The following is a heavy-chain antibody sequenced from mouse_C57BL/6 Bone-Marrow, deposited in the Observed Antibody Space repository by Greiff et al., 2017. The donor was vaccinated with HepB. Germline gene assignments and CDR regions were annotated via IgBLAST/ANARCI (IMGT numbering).Heavy chain of an antibody. CDR2: IWTGGGT. CDR3: ARESGVHSNSGFAY. V-gene: IGHV2-9-1*01. J-gene: IGHJ3*01. CDR1: GFSLTSYA. D-gene: IGHD2-5*01. Sequence: VQRVESGPGLVAPSQSLSITCTVSGFSLTSYAISWVRQPPGKGLEWLGVIWTGGGTNYNSALKSRLSISKDNSKSQVFLKMNSLQTDDTARYYCARESGVHSNSGFAYWGQGTLVTVSA.